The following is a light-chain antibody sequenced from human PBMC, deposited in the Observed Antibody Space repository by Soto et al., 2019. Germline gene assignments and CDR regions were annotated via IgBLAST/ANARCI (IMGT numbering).Light chain of an antibody. V-gene: IGLV2-14*01. CDR2: DVS. CDR1: SSNVGGYNY. Sequence: QSVLTQPASVSGSPGXSXXISCTGTSSNVGGYNYVSWYQQHPGKAPKLMIYDVSNRPSGVSNRFSGSKSGNTASLTISGLQAEDEADYYCSSYTGSSTYVVFGGGTKLTVL. J-gene: IGLJ2*01. CDR3: SSYTGSSTYVV.